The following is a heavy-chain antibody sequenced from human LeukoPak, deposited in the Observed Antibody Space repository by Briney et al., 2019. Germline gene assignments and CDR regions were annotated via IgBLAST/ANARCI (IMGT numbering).Heavy chain of an antibody. J-gene: IGHJ6*02. CDR3: ARTGYYASGSSYYYGMDV. CDR2: IFYSGST. CDR1: GGSINNFY. V-gene: IGHV4-59*08. Sequence: SETLSLTCTVSGGSINNFYWSWIRQPPGKGLEWIGYIFYSGSTNYNPSLESRVTISIDTSKNQFSLKVNSLTTADTAVYYCARTGYYASGSSYYYGMDVWGQGTTVTVSS. D-gene: IGHD3-10*01.